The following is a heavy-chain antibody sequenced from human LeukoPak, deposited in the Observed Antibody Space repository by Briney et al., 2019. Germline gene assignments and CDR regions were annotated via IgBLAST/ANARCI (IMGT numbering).Heavy chain of an antibody. CDR3: EIVFSAYCSGDCQIDY. D-gene: IGHD2-21*02. Sequence: QPGRSLRLSCAASGLTLSSLGMHWVGDAPGERLEWLAVIWYDGSNKYYVASVTGQFTSCNDNSKNTLYLQINNLRAHDTVVYYCEIVFSAYCSGDCQIDYWGQGTLVTVSS. CDR2: IWYDGSNK. CDR1: GLTLSSLG. V-gene: IGHV3-33*01. J-gene: IGHJ4*02.